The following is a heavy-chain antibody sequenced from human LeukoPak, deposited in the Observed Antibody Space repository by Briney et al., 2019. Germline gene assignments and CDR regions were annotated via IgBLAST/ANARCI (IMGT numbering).Heavy chain of an antibody. Sequence: GGSLRLSCAASGFTFSSYWVHWVRQAPGKGLEWVARINSDGSTINHADSVRGRFTISRDNAENTLYLQMNSLRAGDTAIYFCARAAYYRFDYWGQGTLVTVSS. CDR2: INSDGSTI. D-gene: IGHD1-26*01. CDR3: ARAAYYRFDY. CDR1: GFTFSSYW. V-gene: IGHV3-74*01. J-gene: IGHJ4*02.